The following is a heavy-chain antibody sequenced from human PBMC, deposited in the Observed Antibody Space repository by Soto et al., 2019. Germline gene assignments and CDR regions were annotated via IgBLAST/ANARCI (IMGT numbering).Heavy chain of an antibody. J-gene: IGHJ5*02. Sequence: QVQLQESGPGLVKPSQTLSLTCTVSGGSISSGGYYWSWIRQHPGKGLEWIGYIYYSGSTYYNPSLKSRVTISVDTSKNQFSLKLSSVTAADTAVYYCARESFIAAAAPADPWGQGTLVTVSS. V-gene: IGHV4-31*03. CDR3: ARESFIAAAAPADP. CDR2: IYYSGST. D-gene: IGHD6-13*01. CDR1: GGSISSGGYY.